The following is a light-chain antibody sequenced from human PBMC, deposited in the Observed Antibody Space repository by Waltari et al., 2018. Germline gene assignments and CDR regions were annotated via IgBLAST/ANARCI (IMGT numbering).Light chain of an antibody. Sequence: DIGMTQSPGTLSASQGDSATLACRVSQTVSTNLAWYQQKPGQAPRRLIYDASTRVTGVPARFSGSGSGTDFTLTIASLQSEDFGVYYCQQYADLPPYNFGQGTKLEI. CDR3: QQYADLPPYN. CDR2: DAS. CDR1: QTVSTN. V-gene: IGKV3-15*01. J-gene: IGKJ2*01.